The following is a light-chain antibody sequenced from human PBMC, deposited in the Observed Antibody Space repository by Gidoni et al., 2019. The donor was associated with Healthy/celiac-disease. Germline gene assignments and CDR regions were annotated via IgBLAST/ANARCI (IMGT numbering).Light chain of an antibody. J-gene: IGKJ5*01. CDR2: GAS. CDR3: QQYGSSPLAIT. V-gene: IGKV3-20*01. Sequence: EIVLTQSPGTLSLSQGERATLSCRASQSVSSSYLAWYQQKPGQAPRLLIYGASSRATGIQDRFSGSGSGTDFTLTISRLEPEDFAVYYCQQYGSSPLAITFGQXTRLEIK. CDR1: QSVSSSY.